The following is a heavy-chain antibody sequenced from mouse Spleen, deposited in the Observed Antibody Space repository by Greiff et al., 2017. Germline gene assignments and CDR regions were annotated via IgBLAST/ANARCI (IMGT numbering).Heavy chain of an antibody. CDR3: ARYYGSYWYFDV. CDR1: GYSFTGYY. Sequence: VQLKESGPELVKPGASVKISCKASGYSFTGYYMHWVKQSSEKSLEWIGEINPSTGGTSYNQKFKGKATLTVDKSSSTAYMQLKSLTSEDSAVYYCARYYGSYWYFDVWGAGTTVTVSS. V-gene: IGHV1-43*01. CDR2: INPSTGGT. J-gene: IGHJ1*01. D-gene: IGHD1-1*01.